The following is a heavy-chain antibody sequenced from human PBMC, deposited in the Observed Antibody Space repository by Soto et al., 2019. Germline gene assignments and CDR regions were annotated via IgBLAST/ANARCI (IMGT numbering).Heavy chain of an antibody. CDR2: IYYSGST. J-gene: IGHJ4*02. Sequence: QVQLQESGPGLVKPSETLSLTCTVSGGSISSYYWSWIRQPPGKGLEWLGYIYYSGSTNYNPSLKIRVTMSVDTSKNQFSRKLSSVTASDTAVYYCASYCSGGSCYDSFDYWGQGTLVTVSS. D-gene: IGHD2-15*01. CDR1: GGSISSYY. CDR3: ASYCSGGSCYDSFDY. V-gene: IGHV4-59*08.